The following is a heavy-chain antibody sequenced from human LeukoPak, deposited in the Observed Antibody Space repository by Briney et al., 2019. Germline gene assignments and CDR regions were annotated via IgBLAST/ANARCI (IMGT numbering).Heavy chain of an antibody. CDR1: GYTFTSYY. V-gene: IGHV1-69*05. CDR2: IIPIFGTA. CDR3: ARDPRQRPYCSGGSCYQGDAFDI. D-gene: IGHD2-15*01. Sequence: GASVKVSCKASGYTFTSYYMHWVRQAPGQGLEWMGRIIPIFGTANYAQKFQGRVTITTDESTSTAYMELSSLRSEDTAVYYCARDPRQRPYCSGGSCYQGDAFDIWGQGTMVTVSS. J-gene: IGHJ3*02.